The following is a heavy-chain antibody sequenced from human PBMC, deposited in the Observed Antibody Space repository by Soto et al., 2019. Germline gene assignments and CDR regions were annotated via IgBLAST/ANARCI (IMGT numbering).Heavy chain of an antibody. Sequence: GGSLRLSXAASGFTFSSYGMHWVRQAPGKGLEWVAVIWYDGSNKYYADSVKGRFTISRDNSKNTLYLQMNSLRAEDTAVYYCARGVAAAAYDAFDIWGQGTMVTVSS. D-gene: IGHD6-13*01. CDR2: IWYDGSNK. J-gene: IGHJ3*02. CDR1: GFTFSSYG. V-gene: IGHV3-33*01. CDR3: ARGVAAAAYDAFDI.